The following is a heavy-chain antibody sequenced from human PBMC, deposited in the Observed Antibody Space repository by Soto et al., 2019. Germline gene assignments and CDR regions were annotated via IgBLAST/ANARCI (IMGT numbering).Heavy chain of an antibody. CDR1: GYTFTSYG. CDR3: AREDRADYGDYDNNYYYYGMDV. Sequence: ASVKVSCKASGYTFTSYGVSWVRQAPGQGLEWMGWISAYNGNTNYAQKLQGRVTMTTDKSTSTAYMELRSLRSDDTAVYYCAREDRADYGDYDNNYYYYGMDVWGQGTTVTVSS. CDR2: ISAYNGNT. J-gene: IGHJ6*02. V-gene: IGHV1-18*01. D-gene: IGHD4-17*01.